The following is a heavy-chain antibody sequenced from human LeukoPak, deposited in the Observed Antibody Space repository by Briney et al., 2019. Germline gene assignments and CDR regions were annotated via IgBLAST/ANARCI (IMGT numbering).Heavy chain of an antibody. CDR1: GFTFGDYA. J-gene: IGHJ4*02. Sequence: GGSLILSCSTSGFTFGDYAMSWVRQAPGKGLEWVGFIQAKAYGGATKYAASVNGGFSIWRDDSQSIANLQMNDLKTEDTAVYYCTRAPHPRCSSSGCYLDSWGQGTLVTVSS. CDR2: IQAKAYGGAT. CDR3: TRAPHPRCSSSGCYLDS. D-gene: IGHD2-2*01. V-gene: IGHV3-49*04.